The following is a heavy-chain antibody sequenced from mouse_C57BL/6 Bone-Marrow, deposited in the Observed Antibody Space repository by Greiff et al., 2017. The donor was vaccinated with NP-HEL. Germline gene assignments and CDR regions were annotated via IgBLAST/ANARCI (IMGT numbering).Heavy chain of an antibody. J-gene: IGHJ1*03. CDR2: ISDGGSYT. Sequence: EVKLMESGGGLVKPGGSLKLSCAASGFTFSSYAMSWVRQTPEKRLEWVATISDGGSYTYYPDNVKGRFTISRDNAKNNLYLHMSHLKAEDTAMYYCASLITGYFDVWGTGTTVTVSS. D-gene: IGHD1-1*01. CDR3: ASLITGYFDV. CDR1: GFTFSSYA. V-gene: IGHV5-4*03.